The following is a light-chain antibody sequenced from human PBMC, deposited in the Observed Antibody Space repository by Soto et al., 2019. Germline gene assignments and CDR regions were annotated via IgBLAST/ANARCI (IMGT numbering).Light chain of an antibody. CDR2: DVT. CDR1: SSDVGGYNY. Sequence: QSVLTQPASVSGSPGQSIAISCTGTSSDVGGYNYVSWYQQHPDKAPKLIIYDVTNRPSGVSSRFSGSKSGNTASLTISGLQAEDEADYYCSSYTSSSTYVFGTGTKVTVL. V-gene: IGLV2-14*01. J-gene: IGLJ1*01. CDR3: SSYTSSSTYV.